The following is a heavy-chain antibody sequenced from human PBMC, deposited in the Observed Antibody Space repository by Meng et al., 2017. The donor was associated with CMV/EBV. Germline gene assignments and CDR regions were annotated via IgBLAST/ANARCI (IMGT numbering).Heavy chain of an antibody. D-gene: IGHD3-22*01. V-gene: IGHV4-4*07. Sequence: LPCIVSGGSMSGHPWGWIRQPAGKGLEWLGRITTSGGTDYNPSLKSRVTVSIDTSKNQFSLILSSVTAADTAVYYCARESSGFPLDYWGQGTLVTVSS. CDR3: ARESSGFPLDY. CDR1: GGSMSGHP. CDR2: ITTSGGT. J-gene: IGHJ4*02.